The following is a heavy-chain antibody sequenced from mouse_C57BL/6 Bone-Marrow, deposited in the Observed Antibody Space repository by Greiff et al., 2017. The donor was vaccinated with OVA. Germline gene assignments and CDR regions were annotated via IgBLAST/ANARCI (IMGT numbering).Heavy chain of an antibody. D-gene: IGHD1-1*01. J-gene: IGHJ2*01. CDR1: GYTFTEYT. CDR3: ARHEERGIYGLRGDDFDY. Sequence: QVQLQQSGAELVKPGASVKLSCKASGYTFTEYTIHWVKQRPGQGLEWIGWFYPGSGSIKYNEKFKDKATLTADKSSSTVYMELSRLTSEDSAVYFCARHEERGIYGLRGDDFDYWGQGTTLTVSS. CDR2: FYPGSGSI. V-gene: IGHV1-62-2*01.